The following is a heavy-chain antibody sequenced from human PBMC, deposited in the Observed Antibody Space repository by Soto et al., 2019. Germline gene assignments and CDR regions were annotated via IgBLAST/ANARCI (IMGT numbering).Heavy chain of an antibody. V-gene: IGHV1-2*02. CDR1: GYTFTGYH. CDR2: IIPSSGST. J-gene: IGHJ4*02. Sequence: QVHLEQSGAEVKKAGASVKVSCKASGYTFTGYHMHWVRQAPGQGVEWMGWIIPSSGSTNYAQKFQGRVTMTRDTSITTDYMELSRLTSDDTAVYYCARDQYSGSFLYWGQGTLVTVSS. CDR3: ARDQYSGSFLY. D-gene: IGHD1-26*01.